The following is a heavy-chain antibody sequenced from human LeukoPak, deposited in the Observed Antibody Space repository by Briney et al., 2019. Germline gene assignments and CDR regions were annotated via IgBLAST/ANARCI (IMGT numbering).Heavy chain of an antibody. J-gene: IGHJ5*02. V-gene: IGHV4-59*12. CDR2: VSDRGGT. CDR1: RGSISSYY. CDR3: ARVDDYVWGSYRSRGNWFDP. Sequence: SETLSLTCTVSRGSISSYYWSWIRQSPGKGLEWIGYVSDRGGTNYNPSLKSRVTISVDTSKNQFSLKLSSVTAADTAVYYCARVDDYVWGSYRSRGNWFDPWGQGTLVTISS. D-gene: IGHD3-16*02.